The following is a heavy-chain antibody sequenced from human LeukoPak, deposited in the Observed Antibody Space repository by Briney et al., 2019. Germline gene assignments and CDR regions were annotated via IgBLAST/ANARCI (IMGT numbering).Heavy chain of an antibody. J-gene: IGHJ4*02. CDR1: GGSSSGYY. CDR2: INHSGST. CDR3: ARGNYYDSSGYQYYFDY. Sequence: SETLSLTCAVYGGSSSGYYWSWIRQPPGKGLEWIGEINHSGSTNYNPSLKSRVTISVDTSKNQFSLKLSSVTAADTAVYYCARGNYYDSSGYQYYFDYWGQGTLVTVSS. D-gene: IGHD3-22*01. V-gene: IGHV4-34*01.